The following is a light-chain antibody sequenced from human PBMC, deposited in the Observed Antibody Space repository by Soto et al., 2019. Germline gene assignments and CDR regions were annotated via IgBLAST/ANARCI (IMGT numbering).Light chain of an antibody. V-gene: IGLV2-8*01. CDR1: SRDVGNYNY. CDR2: EVN. CDR3: TSYAAGKNVV. Sequence: QSALTQPPSASGSHGQSVTISCTGTSRDVGNYNYVSWYQQYTGKAPKLMMYEVNKRPSGVPDRFSGSKSGNTASLTVSGLQAEDEADYYCTSYAAGKNVVFGGGTKVTVL. J-gene: IGLJ2*01.